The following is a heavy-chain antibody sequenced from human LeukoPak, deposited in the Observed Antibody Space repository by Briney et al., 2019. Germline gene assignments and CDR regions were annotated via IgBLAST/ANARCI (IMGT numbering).Heavy chain of an antibody. Sequence: ASVKVSCKASGYTFTGYYMHWVRQAPGQGLEWMGWINPNSGGTNYAQKFQGRVTMTRDTSISTADMELSRLRSDDTAVYYCARGRYSGSLAGYWGQGTLVTVSS. CDR2: INPNSGGT. CDR1: GYTFTGYY. CDR3: ARGRYSGSLAGY. J-gene: IGHJ4*02. V-gene: IGHV1-2*02. D-gene: IGHD1-26*01.